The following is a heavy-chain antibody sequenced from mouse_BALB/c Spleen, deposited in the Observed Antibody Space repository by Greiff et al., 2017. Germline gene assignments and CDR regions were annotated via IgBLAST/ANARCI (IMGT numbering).Heavy chain of an antibody. CDR1: GYTFTSYY. CDR2: INPSNGGT. Sequence: QVQLQQSGAELVKPGASVKLSCKASGYTFTSYYMYWVKQRPGQGLEWIGEINPSNGGTNFNEKFKSKATLTVDKSSSTAYIQLSSLTSEDSAVYYCTRLIKGYYYAMDYWGQGTSVTVSS. D-gene: IGHD2-4*01. CDR3: TRLIKGYYYAMDY. V-gene: IGHV1S81*02. J-gene: IGHJ4*01.